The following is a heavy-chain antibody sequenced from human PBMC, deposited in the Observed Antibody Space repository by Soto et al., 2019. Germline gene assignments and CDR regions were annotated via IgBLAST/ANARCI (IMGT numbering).Heavy chain of an antibody. CDR3: ARKGAAASYAHYYMDV. D-gene: IGHD6-13*01. J-gene: IGHJ6*03. V-gene: IGHV4-61*01. Sequence: SETLSLTCTVSGGSVSSGSYYWSWLRPPPGKGLEWIGYVYYSGNTNYNPSLESRVTISVDTSRNQFSLNLTSATAADTAVYYCARKGAAASYAHYYMDVWGRGTTVTVSS. CDR2: VYYSGNT. CDR1: GGSVSSGSYY.